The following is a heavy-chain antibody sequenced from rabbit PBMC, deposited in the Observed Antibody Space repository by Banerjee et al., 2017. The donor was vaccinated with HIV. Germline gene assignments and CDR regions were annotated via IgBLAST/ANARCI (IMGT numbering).Heavy chain of an antibody. CDR3: ARAYGGYGWAIDL. Sequence: QEQLEESGGDLVKPEGSLTLTCTASGFTLSSYWMCWVRQAPGKGLEWMGHIYSGSTYYASWAKGRFTISKTSSTTVTLQMTSLTAADTATYFCARAYGGYGWAIDLWGPGTLVTVS. V-gene: IGHV1S45*01. D-gene: IGHD6-1*01. J-gene: IGHJ4*01. CDR1: GFTLSSYW. CDR2: IYSGST.